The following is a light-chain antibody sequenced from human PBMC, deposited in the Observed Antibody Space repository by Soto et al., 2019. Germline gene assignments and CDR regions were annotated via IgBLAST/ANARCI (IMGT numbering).Light chain of an antibody. CDR1: SSDVGTYNL. Sequence: ALTQSASVSGSPGQSITISCTGTSSDVGTYNLVSWYQQYPGKAPKLMIYEDDRRPPGVSNRFSGSKSGNTASLTISGLQAEDEANYYCCSYADGTTLLFGGGTKLTVL. V-gene: IGLV2-23*02. J-gene: IGLJ2*01. CDR3: CSYADGTTLL. CDR2: EDD.